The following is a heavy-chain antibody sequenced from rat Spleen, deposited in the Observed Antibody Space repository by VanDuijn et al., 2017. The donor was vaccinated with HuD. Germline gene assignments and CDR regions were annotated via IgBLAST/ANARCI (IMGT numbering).Heavy chain of an antibody. CDR2: ISSDGRRN. CDR1: GFTFSDYY. D-gene: IGHD1-11*01. CDR3: TRGGKGFDY. V-gene: IGHV5-29*01. Sequence: EVQLVESDGGLVQPGRSLKLSCAASGFTFSDYYMAWVRQAPTKGLEWVATISSDGRRNYYRDSVKGRFTISRDNAKSTLYLQMNSLRSEDTATYYCTRGGKGFDYWGQGVMVTVSS. J-gene: IGHJ2*01.